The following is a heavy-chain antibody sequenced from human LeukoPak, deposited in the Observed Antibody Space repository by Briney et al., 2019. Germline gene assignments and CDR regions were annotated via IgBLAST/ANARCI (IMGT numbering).Heavy chain of an antibody. CDR3: ARDYGDYFDY. J-gene: IGHJ4*02. D-gene: IGHD4-17*01. CDR2: ISYDGSNK. Sequence: GGSLRLSCAASGFTFSSYAMHWVRQAPGKGLEWVAVISYDGSNKYYADSVKGRFTISRDNSKYTLYLQMNSLRAEDTAVYYCARDYGDYFDYWGQGTLVTVSS. CDR1: GFTFSSYA. V-gene: IGHV3-30-3*01.